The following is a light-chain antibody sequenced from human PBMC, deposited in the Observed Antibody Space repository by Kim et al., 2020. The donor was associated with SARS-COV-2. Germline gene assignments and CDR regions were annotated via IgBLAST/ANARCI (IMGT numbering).Light chain of an antibody. CDR1: SSDVGAYDY. V-gene: IGLV2-11*01. CDR3: CARAGGYTMV. Sequence: GQSVTISCTGTSSDVGAYDYVSWYQQFPGKAPKLIIYAVSHRPSGVPDRFSGSKSGNTASLTISGLQAEDEADYYCCARAGGYTMVFGGGTKLTVL. CDR2: AVS. J-gene: IGLJ2*01.